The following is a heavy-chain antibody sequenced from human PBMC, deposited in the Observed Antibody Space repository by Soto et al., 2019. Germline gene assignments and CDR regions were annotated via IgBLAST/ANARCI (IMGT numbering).Heavy chain of an antibody. V-gene: IGHV1-3*01. CDR3: ARKDYYGSGIYYFDY. D-gene: IGHD3-10*01. Sequence: ASVKVSCKAYGYTFTNYGIHWVRQAPGHSLAWMGWINPANGDTGYSQNFQGRVTITRDASASTAYMELSSLRSEDTAVYYCARKDYYGSGIYYFDYWGQGTLVTVSS. CDR2: INPANGDT. CDR1: GYTFTNYG. J-gene: IGHJ4*02.